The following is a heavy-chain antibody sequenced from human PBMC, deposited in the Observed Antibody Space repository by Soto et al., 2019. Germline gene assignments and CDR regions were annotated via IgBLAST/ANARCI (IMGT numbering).Heavy chain of an antibody. CDR1: GGSISTGGYS. Sequence: TLSLTCSISGGSISTGGYSWRWIRQPPGKGLEWIGYIYHSRSTYYNPSLKSRVTISVDRSKNQFSLKLSSVTAADTAVYYCARDLWGYCGTDCYPLDVWGQGTTVTVS. CDR3: ARDLWGYCGTDCYPLDV. V-gene: IGHV4-30-2*01. J-gene: IGHJ6*02. D-gene: IGHD2-21*02. CDR2: IYHSRST.